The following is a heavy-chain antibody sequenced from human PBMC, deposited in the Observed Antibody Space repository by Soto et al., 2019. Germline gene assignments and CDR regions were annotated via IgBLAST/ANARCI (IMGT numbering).Heavy chain of an antibody. CDR3: AKTGLLWFGESQDHYYYYYMDV. J-gene: IGHJ6*03. V-gene: IGHV3-30*18. Sequence: GGSLRLSCAASGFTFSSYGMHWVRQAPGKGLEWVAVISYDGSNKYYADSVKGRFTISRDNSKNTLYLQMNSLRAEDKAVYYCAKTGLLWFGESQDHYYYYYMDVWGKGTTVTVSS. CDR2: ISYDGSNK. CDR1: GFTFSSYG. D-gene: IGHD3-10*01.